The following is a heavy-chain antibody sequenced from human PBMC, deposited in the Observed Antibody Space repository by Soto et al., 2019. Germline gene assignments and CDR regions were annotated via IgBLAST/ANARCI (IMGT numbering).Heavy chain of an antibody. D-gene: IGHD3-22*01. Sequence: EVQLVESGGGLVQPCRSLRLSCAASGFTFDDYAMHWVRQAPGKGLEWVSGISWNSGSIGYADSVKGRFTISRDNAKNSLYLQMNSLRAEDTALYYCAKDSSGYYQDHAFDIWGQGTMVTVSS. J-gene: IGHJ3*02. CDR3: AKDSSGYYQDHAFDI. CDR1: GFTFDDYA. V-gene: IGHV3-9*01. CDR2: ISWNSGSI.